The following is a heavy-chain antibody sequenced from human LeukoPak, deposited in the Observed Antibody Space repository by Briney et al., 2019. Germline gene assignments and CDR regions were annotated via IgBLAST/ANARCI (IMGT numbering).Heavy chain of an antibody. Sequence: GGSLRLSCAASEFTFSTYTMNWVHQAPGKGLEWVSSISSSSSYIYYADSVKGRFTISRDNAKNSLYLQMNSLRVEDTAVYYCARDPGPTGPWGQGTLVTVSS. CDR2: ISSSSSYI. CDR3: ARDPGPTGP. J-gene: IGHJ5*02. CDR1: EFTFSTYT. V-gene: IGHV3-21*01. D-gene: IGHD1-14*01.